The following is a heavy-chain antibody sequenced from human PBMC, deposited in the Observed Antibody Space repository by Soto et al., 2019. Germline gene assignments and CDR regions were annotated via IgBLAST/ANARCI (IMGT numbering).Heavy chain of an antibody. Sequence: QVQLVESGGGVVQPGRSLRLSCAASGFTFSSYGMHWVRQAPGKGLEWVTIIWYDGSNKYYADSVKGRFTISRDNSKNTLYLQMNSLRAEDTAVYYCARAGGLVESWFDPWGQGTLVTVSS. CDR1: GFTFSSYG. V-gene: IGHV3-33*01. CDR3: ARAGGLVESWFDP. J-gene: IGHJ5*02. CDR2: IWYDGSNK. D-gene: IGHD2-8*02.